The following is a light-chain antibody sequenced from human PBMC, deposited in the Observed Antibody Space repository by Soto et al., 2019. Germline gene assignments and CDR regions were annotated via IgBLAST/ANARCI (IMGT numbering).Light chain of an antibody. CDR2: DAS. Sequence: EIVLTQSPATLSLSPGERATLSCRASQSVSSYLAWYQQRPGQAPRLLIYDASNRATGVPARFSVSGSGTDFTLTISSLEPEDFAVYYCQQRSSWPPTFGQGTRLENK. CDR1: QSVSSY. CDR3: QQRSSWPPT. J-gene: IGKJ5*01. V-gene: IGKV3-11*01.